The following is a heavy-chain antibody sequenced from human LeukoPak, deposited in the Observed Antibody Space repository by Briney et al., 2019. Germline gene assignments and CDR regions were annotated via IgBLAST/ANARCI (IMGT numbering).Heavy chain of an antibody. CDR2: IKEDGSEK. D-gene: IGHD5-18*01. CDR1: GFTFSSYW. Sequence: GGSLRLSCAASGFTFSSYWMSWVRQAPGKGLEWVANIKEDGSEKYYVDSVKGRFTISRDNAKNSLYLQMNSLRAEDTAVYYCARSGYGGAFDIWGQGTMVTVSS. CDR3: ARSGYGGAFDI. J-gene: IGHJ3*02. V-gene: IGHV3-7*01.